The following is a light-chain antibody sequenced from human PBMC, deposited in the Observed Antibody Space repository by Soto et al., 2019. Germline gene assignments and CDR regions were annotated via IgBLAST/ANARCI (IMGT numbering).Light chain of an antibody. CDR1: QSVGSK. CDR3: QQYNNWPPVT. V-gene: IGKV3-15*01. Sequence: ETVMTQSPATLSVSPGERATLSCRASQSVGSKVAWYQQKPGQAPTLLIYGASTRASGIPLRFSGSGSGTEFTLTISSLQSEDFAVYYCQQYNNWPPVTFGGGTRLEIK. J-gene: IGKJ5*01. CDR2: GAS.